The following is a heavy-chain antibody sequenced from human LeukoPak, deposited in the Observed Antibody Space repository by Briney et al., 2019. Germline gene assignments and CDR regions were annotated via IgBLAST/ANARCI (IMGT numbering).Heavy chain of an antibody. J-gene: IGHJ3*02. CDR1: VGSFRCYY. CDR3: ARVWDTMTLDAFGI. V-gene: IGHV4-4*07. CDR2: IYTSGCN. Sequence: PSETLSLTCTVSVGSFRCYYWSWLRQPAGKGLEWIGRIYTSGCNNYNPSLKGRVTMSIDTSTNQFALKLSSVTAADTAVYYCARVWDTMTLDAFGIWGQGTMVTVSS. D-gene: IGHD3-22*01.